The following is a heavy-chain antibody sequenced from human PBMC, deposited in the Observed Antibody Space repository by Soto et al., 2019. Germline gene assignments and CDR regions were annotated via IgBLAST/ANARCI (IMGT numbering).Heavy chain of an antibody. CDR1: GGSVSSGSYY. J-gene: IGHJ4*02. Sequence: QVQLQESGPGLVKPSETLSLTCTVSGGSVSSGSYYWSWIRQPPGKGLECIGYIYYSGSTNYNPSLKSRVTISVDTPKNQFSLKLSSVTAADTAVYYCARVSSSWGLVSYIDYWGQGTLVTVSS. CDR2: IYYSGST. V-gene: IGHV4-61*01. CDR3: ARVSSSWGLVSYIDY. D-gene: IGHD6-13*01.